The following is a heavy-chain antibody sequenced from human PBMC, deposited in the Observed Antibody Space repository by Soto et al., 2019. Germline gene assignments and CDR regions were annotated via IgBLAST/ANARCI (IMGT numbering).Heavy chain of an antibody. CDR3: ARGGGGYYYYGMDV. CDR2: ISYDGSNK. V-gene: IGHV3-30-3*01. J-gene: IGHJ6*02. CDR1: GFTFSGYA. Sequence: PLRLSCAASGFTFSGYAMHWVRQAPGKGLEWVAAISYDGSNKYYADSVKGRFIISRDNSKNTLYLQMNSLRPEDTAVYYCARGGGGYYYYGMDVWGQGTTVTVSS. D-gene: IGHD2-15*01.